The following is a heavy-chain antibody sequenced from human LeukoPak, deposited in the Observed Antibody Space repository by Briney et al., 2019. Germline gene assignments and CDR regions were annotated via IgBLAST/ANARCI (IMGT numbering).Heavy chain of an antibody. CDR3: AKVASNSGKGGAFDI. J-gene: IGHJ3*02. CDR1: GFTFSNYV. Sequence: QSGGSLRLSCAASGFTFSNYVMSWVRQAPGKGLEWVSSISGYGGDTYYTDSVKGRFTISRDNSKNTLYLQMNSLRAENTAIYYCAKVASNSGKGGAFDIWGQGTMVTVSS. CDR2: ISGYGGDT. V-gene: IGHV3-23*01. D-gene: IGHD6-19*01.